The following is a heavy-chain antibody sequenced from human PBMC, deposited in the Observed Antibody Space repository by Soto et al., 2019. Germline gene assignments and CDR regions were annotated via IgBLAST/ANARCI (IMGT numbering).Heavy chain of an antibody. J-gene: IGHJ5*02. CDR1: GYTFTGYY. D-gene: IGHD3-3*01. Sequence: ASVKVSCKASGYTFTGYYMHWVRQAPGQGLEWMGWINPNSGGTNYAQKFQGRVTMTRDTSISTAYMELSRLRSDDTAVYYCARILSYDFGSGSHRGSWFDPWGQGTLVTVSS. CDR2: INPNSGGT. CDR3: ARILSYDFGSGSHRGSWFDP. V-gene: IGHV1-2*02.